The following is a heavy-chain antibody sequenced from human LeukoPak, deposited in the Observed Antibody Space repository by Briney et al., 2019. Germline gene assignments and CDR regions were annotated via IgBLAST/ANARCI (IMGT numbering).Heavy chain of an antibody. CDR2: ISGDGGSK. CDR3: ARDMRVGPMIPVAALNDY. J-gene: IGHJ4*02. D-gene: IGHD6-19*01. Sequence: GGSLRLSCAASGFTFDDHVMQWVRQAPGKGLQWVSLISGDGGSKYYSDSVQGRFTISRDNSKNFLYLQMNSLRTEDTGFYYCARDMRVGPMIPVAALNDYWGQGTLVTVSS. CDR1: GFTFDDHV. V-gene: IGHV3-43*02.